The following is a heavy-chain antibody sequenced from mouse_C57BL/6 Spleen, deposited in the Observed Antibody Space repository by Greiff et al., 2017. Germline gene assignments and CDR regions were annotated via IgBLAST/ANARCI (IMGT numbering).Heavy chain of an antibody. CDR1: GYSFTGYY. CDR2: INPSTGGT. J-gene: IGHJ4*01. V-gene: IGHV1-42*01. D-gene: IGHD2-5*01. CDR3: ARRAYYSNYDYAMDY. Sequence: VQLQQSGPELVKPGASVKISCKASGYSFTGYYMNWVKQSPEKSLEWIGEINPSTGGTTYNQKFKAKATLTVDKASSTAYMQLKSLTSEDSAVYYCARRAYYSNYDYAMDYGGQGTSVTVSS.